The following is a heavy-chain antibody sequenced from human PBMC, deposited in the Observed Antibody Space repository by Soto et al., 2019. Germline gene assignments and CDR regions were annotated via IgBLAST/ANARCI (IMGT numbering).Heavy chain of an antibody. J-gene: IGHJ5*02. Sequence: SETLSLTCTVSGGSMTSYYWTWIRQPAGKGLEWIGRVYSSGGTHYNPSLKSRVTISLDTSKNQFSLRLLSVTDADTAVYFCARGQRFSDWFDPWGQGTLVTVPS. D-gene: IGHD3-3*01. V-gene: IGHV4-4*07. CDR3: ARGQRFSDWFDP. CDR2: VYSSGGT. CDR1: GGSMTSYY.